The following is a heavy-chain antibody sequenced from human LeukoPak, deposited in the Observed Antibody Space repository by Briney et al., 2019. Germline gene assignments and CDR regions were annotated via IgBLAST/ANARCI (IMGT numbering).Heavy chain of an antibody. V-gene: IGHV3-23*01. CDR2: ISGRGGST. D-gene: IGHD1-14*01. J-gene: IGHJ5*02. Sequence: GGSLRLSCAAAGFTFSSYAMSWVRQAPGKWLEWVSAISGRGGSTYYADSVKGRLTISRDNSKNTLYLQMNSLRAEDTAVYYCAKGRRMPNWFDPWGQGTLVTVSS. CDR3: AKGRRMPNWFDP. CDR1: GFTFSSYA.